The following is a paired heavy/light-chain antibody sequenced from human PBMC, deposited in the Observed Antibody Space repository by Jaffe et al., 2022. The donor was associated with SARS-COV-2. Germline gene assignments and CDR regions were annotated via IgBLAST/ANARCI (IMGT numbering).Light chain of an antibody. CDR3: MSFSTSSTWV. J-gene: IGLJ3*02. V-gene: IGLV2-14*01. Sequence: QSALTQPASVSGSPGQSITISCTGTTSDVGGYNYVSWYQQHPGKAPNLMIYEVSNRPSGVPDRFSGSKSGNTASLTISGLQAEDEADYYCMSFSTSSTWVFGGGTKLTVL. CDR1: TSDVGGYNY. CDR2: EVS.
Heavy chain of an antibody. J-gene: IGHJ3*02. CDR2: IRSKTAGGTT. CDR3: ATDRVGSETYYNAFHI. D-gene: IGHD1-26*01. V-gene: IGHV3-15*01. Sequence: EVQLVESGGGLVKPGGSLRLSCAASGFSFSHVWMSWVRQAPGKGLEWVARIRSKTAGGTTEYAAPVKGRFTISRDDSKDTLYLQMNSLKTEDTAVYHCATDRVGSETYYNAFHIWGQGTTVTVSS. CDR1: GFSFSHVW.